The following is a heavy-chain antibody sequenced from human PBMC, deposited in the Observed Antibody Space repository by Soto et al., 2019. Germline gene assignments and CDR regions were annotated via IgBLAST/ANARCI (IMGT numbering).Heavy chain of an antibody. CDR1: GGSISSDY. J-gene: IGHJ4*02. D-gene: IGHD6-13*01. Sequence: SETLSLTCTVSGGSISSDYWTWIRQPPGKGLEWIGYVYNSGSTNYNPSLKSRVTISEDTSRSQFSLKVNSMTAADTAVYYCARYRREAVAGYTLDYWGQGILVTVSS. CDR3: ARYRREAVAGYTLDY. V-gene: IGHV4-59*01. CDR2: VYNSGST.